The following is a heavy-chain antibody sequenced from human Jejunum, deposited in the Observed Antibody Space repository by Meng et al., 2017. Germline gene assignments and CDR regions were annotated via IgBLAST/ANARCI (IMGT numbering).Heavy chain of an antibody. V-gene: IGHV3-11*04. Sequence: GGSLSLSCAASGFTFSDYYMSWLRQAPGKGLEWVAYISQRTSKIYYADSVKGRFTISRDNSKNSLYLQMDSLRAEDTAVYYCGCGYYFDFWGQGTLVTVSS. CDR2: ISQRTSKI. CDR3: GCGYYFDF. J-gene: IGHJ4*01. CDR1: GFTFSDYY.